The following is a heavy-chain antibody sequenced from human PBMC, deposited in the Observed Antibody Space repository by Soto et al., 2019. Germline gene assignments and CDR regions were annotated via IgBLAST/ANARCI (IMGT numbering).Heavy chain of an antibody. CDR3: AKDHTSSPINFYFDY. CDR2: ISYDGSNK. Sequence: GGSLRLSCAASGFTFSSYGMHWVRQAPGKGLEWVAVISYDGSNKYYADSVKGRFTISRDNSKNTLYLQMNSLRAEDTAVYYCAKDHTSSPINFYFDYWGQGTLVTVSS. D-gene: IGHD6-6*01. V-gene: IGHV3-30*18. J-gene: IGHJ4*02. CDR1: GFTFSSYG.